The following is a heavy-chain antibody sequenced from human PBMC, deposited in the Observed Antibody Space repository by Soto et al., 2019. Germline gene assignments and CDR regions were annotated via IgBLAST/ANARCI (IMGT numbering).Heavy chain of an antibody. J-gene: IGHJ6*02. V-gene: IGHV3-30*18. D-gene: IGHD2-2*01. Sequence: GGSLRLSCAASGFTFSSYSMNWVRQAPGQGLEWVAVISYDGSNKYYADSVKGRFTISRDKSKNTLYLQMNSLRAEETAVYYCAKTYAKGSYYYYGMDVWGQGTTVTVSS. CDR3: AKTYAKGSYYYYGMDV. CDR1: GFTFSSYS. CDR2: ISYDGSNK.